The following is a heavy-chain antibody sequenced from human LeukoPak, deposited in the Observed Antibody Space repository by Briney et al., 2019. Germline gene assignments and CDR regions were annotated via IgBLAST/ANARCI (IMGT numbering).Heavy chain of an antibody. V-gene: IGHV1-8*03. CDR1: GYTFAIYD. D-gene: IGHD3-3*01. Sequence: VASVKVSCTTSGYTFAIYDINWVRQAPGQGLEWMGWMNPNSGNTDYAQKFQGRVTITRDTAITTAYMELSSLRSDDTAVYYCARGGDDFWTTFYFDYWGQGTLVTVSS. CDR3: ARGGDDFWTTFYFDY. J-gene: IGHJ4*02. CDR2: MNPNSGNT.